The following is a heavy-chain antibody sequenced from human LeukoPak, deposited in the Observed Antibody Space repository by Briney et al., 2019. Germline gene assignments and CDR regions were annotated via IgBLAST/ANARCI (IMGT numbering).Heavy chain of an antibody. CDR3: ARSPTVTTFDY. CDR2: IIPIFGTA. Sequence: SVKVSCKASGGTFSSYAISWVRQAPGQGLEWMGGIIPIFGTANYAQKFQGRVTITADESTSTAYTELSSLRSEDTAGYYCARSPTVTTFDYWGQGTLVTVSS. J-gene: IGHJ4*02. D-gene: IGHD4-17*01. CDR1: GGTFSSYA. V-gene: IGHV1-69*01.